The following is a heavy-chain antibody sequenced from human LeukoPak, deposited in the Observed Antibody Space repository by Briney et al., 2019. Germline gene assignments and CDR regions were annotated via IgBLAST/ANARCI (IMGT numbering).Heavy chain of an antibody. D-gene: IGHD3-3*01. CDR2: ISSSGSTI. Sequence: GGSLRLSCAASGFTFSDYYMSWIRQAPGKGLEWVSYISSSGSTIYYADSEKGRFTISRDNAKNSLYLQMNSLRAEDTAVYYCARDVRDRLRITIFGVVTPRFDYWGQGTLVTVSS. CDR1: GFTFSDYY. J-gene: IGHJ4*02. CDR3: ARDVRDRLRITIFGVVTPRFDY. V-gene: IGHV3-11*01.